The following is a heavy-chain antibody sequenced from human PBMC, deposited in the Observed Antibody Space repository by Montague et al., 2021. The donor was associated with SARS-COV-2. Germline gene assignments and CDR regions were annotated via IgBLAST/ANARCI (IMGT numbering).Heavy chain of an antibody. CDR2: INHGGST. D-gene: IGHD1-1*01. CDR3: ARGAPGY. J-gene: IGHJ4*02. CDR1: GGSFSDYH. V-gene: IGHV4-34*01. Sequence: SXTLSLTCAVYGGSFSDYHWPWIRQSPGAGLEWIGQINHGGSTKYNPSLKSRVTISIDTSKKQFSLKLTSVTAADTAVYYCARGAPGYWGQGTLVTVSS.